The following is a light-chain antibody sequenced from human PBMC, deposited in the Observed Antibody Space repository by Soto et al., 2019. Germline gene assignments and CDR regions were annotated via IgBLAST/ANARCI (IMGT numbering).Light chain of an antibody. Sequence: QSVLTQPASVSGSPGQSITISCTGTSSDVGLYDYVSWYRQHPGKAPQLMIYAVSNRPSGVSNRFSASKSGNTASLFISGLQAQDEADYYCSSYTSDSSYVFGSGTKVTVL. J-gene: IGLJ1*01. CDR3: SSYTSDSSYV. V-gene: IGLV2-14*01. CDR1: SSDVGLYDY. CDR2: AVS.